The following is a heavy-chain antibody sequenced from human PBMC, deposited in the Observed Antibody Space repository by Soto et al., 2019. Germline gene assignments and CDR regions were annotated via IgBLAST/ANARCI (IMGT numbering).Heavy chain of an antibody. CDR3: GYDFWSGYYSVGQTSGMDV. CDR2: IRDKVNKYAT. V-gene: IGHV3-73*02. J-gene: IGHJ6*02. Sequence: EVQLVESGGGLVQPGGSLKLSCAASGFTFSGSAIHWVRQASGKGLEWVGRIRDKVNKYATAYAASVTGRFTIARDDSKTMAYLQMTSLKTDDTAVYDCGYDFWSGYYSVGQTSGMDVWCHGTTVTVSS. D-gene: IGHD3-3*01. CDR1: GFTFSGSA.